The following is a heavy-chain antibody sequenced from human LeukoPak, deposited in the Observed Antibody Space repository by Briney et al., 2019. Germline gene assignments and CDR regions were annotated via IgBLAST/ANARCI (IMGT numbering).Heavy chain of an antibody. J-gene: IGHJ5*02. CDR3: ARVNGYDSYNWFDP. D-gene: IGHD5-12*01. CDR1: GYTFTSYG. V-gene: IGHV1-18*04. Sequence: ASVKVSCKASGYTFTSYGISWVRQAPGQGLEWMGWISAYNGNTNYAQKLQGRVTMTTDTSTSTAYMELRSLRSDDTAVYYCARVNGYDSYNWFDPWGQGTLVTVSP. CDR2: ISAYNGNT.